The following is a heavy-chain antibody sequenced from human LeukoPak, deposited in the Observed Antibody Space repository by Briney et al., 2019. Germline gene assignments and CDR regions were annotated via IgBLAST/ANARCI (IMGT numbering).Heavy chain of an antibody. CDR3: ARSNSSSWHPFDY. Sequence: GGSLRLSCAASGFTFSSYAMHWVRQAPGKGLEWVAVISYDGSNKYYADSVKGRFTISRDNSKNTLYLQMNSLRAEDTAVYYCARSNSSSWHPFDYWGQGTLATVSS. D-gene: IGHD6-13*01. CDR1: GFTFSSYA. J-gene: IGHJ4*02. CDR2: ISYDGSNK. V-gene: IGHV3-30*04.